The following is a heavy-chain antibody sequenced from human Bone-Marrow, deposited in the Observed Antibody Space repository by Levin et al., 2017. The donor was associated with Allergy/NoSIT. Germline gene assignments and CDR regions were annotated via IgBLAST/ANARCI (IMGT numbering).Heavy chain of an antibody. CDR2: IYYSGST. J-gene: IGHJ4*02. CDR3: ARGLAYCGGDCAGYYFDY. CDR1: GGSISSGDYY. D-gene: IGHD2-21*02. V-gene: IGHV4-30-4*01. Sequence: MSSETLSLTCTVSGGSISSGDYYWSWIRQPPGKGLEWIGYIYYSGSTYYNPSLKSRVTISVDTSKNQFSLKLSSVTAADTAVYYCARGLAYCGGDCAGYYFDYWGQGTLVTVSS.